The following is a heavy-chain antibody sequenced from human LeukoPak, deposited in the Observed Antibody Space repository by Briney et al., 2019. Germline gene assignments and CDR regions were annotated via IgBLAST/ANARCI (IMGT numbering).Heavy chain of an antibody. Sequence: QSGGSLRLSCAASGFTFSSYWMSWVRQAPGKGLEWVANIKQDGSEKYYVDSVKGRFTISRDNAKNSLYLQMNSLRAEDTAVYYCARDFRPYYDSGDYYYYMDVWGKGTTVTISS. J-gene: IGHJ6*03. CDR2: IKQDGSEK. D-gene: IGHD3-22*01. CDR3: ARDFRPYYDSGDYYYYMDV. CDR1: GFTFSSYW. V-gene: IGHV3-7*01.